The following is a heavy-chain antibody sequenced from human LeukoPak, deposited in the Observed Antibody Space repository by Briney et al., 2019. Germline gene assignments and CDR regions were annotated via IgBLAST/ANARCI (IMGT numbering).Heavy chain of an antibody. V-gene: IGHV4-59*01. CDR3: ARDHEGVATYRRTPDAFDI. J-gene: IGHJ3*02. D-gene: IGHD2-15*01. CDR1: GGSISSYY. Sequence: KPSETLSLTCTVSGGSISSYYWSWIRQPPGKGLEWIGYIYYSGSTNYNPSLKSRVTISVDTSKNQFSLKLSSVTAADTAVYYCARDHEGVATYRRTPDAFDIWGQGTMVTVSS. CDR2: IYYSGST.